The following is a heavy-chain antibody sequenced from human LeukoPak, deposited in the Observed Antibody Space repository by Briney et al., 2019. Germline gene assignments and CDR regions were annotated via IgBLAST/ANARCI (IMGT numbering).Heavy chain of an antibody. V-gene: IGHV1-2*02. D-gene: IGHD1-26*01. Sequence: ASVTVSCKASGYTFTVYYMHWVRQAPGQGLEWMGWINPNSGGTNYAQKFQGRVTMTRDTSISTAYMELSRLRSDDTAVYYCARIVGANPLDFDYWGQGTLVTVSS. J-gene: IGHJ4*02. CDR3: ARIVGANPLDFDY. CDR2: INPNSGGT. CDR1: GYTFTVYY.